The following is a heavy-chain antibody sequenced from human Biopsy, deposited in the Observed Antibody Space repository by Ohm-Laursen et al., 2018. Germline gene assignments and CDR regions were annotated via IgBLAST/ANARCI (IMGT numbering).Heavy chain of an antibody. D-gene: IGHD3-10*01. CDR3: ARHSFGSGRDF. CDR1: DGSISNIINY. J-gene: IGHJ4*02. Sequence: TLSLTCTVTDGSISNIINYWGWIRQPLGKGLEWLGSIYHTGITDYNPSLKSPVPISVDPSNNQFSLKLSSLTAADTAVYYCARHSFGSGRDFWGQGTLVTVSS. CDR2: IYHTGIT. V-gene: IGHV4-39*01.